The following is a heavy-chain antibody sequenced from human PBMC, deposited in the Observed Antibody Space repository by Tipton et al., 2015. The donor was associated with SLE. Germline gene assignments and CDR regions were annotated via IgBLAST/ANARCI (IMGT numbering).Heavy chain of an antibody. CDR2: ISAYNGNT. CDR1: GYTFTSYG. Sequence: QLVQSGAEVKKPGASVKVSCKASGYTFTSYGISWVRQAPGQGLEWMGWISAYNGNTNYAQKLQGRVTMTTDTSPSTAYMELRSLGSADTAVYCWARDHSTPVWSYYGMDVWGQGTPVTVSS. V-gene: IGHV1-18*01. D-gene: IGHD2-2*01. J-gene: IGHJ6*02. CDR3: ARDHSTPVWSYYGMDV.